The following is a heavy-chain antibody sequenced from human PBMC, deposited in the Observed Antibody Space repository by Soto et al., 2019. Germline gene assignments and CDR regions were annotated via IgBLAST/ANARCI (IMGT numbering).Heavy chain of an antibody. D-gene: IGHD6-19*01. Sequence: PSETLSLTCTVSGGSVSSGSYYWSWIRQPPGKGLEWIGYIYYSGSTNYKPSLKSRVTISVDTSKNQFSLKLSSVTAADTAVYYCARSGEQWLGINWFDPWGQGTLVTVSS. J-gene: IGHJ5*02. V-gene: IGHV4-61*01. CDR1: GGSVSSGSYY. CDR3: ARSGEQWLGINWFDP. CDR2: IYYSGST.